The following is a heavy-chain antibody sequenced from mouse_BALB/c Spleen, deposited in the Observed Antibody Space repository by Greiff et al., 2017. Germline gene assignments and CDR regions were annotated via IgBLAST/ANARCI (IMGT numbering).Heavy chain of an antibody. V-gene: IGHV10-1*02. D-gene: IGHD1-1*01. CDR1: GFTFNTYA. CDR2: IRSKSNNYAT. Sequence: EVQLVESGGGLVQPKGSLKLSCAASGFTFNTYAMNWVRQAPGKGLEWVARIRSKSNNYATYYADSVKDRFTISRDDSQSMLYLQMNNLKTEDTAMYYCVRTRSSLYYYAMDYWGQGTSVTVSS. CDR3: VRTRSSLYYYAMDY. J-gene: IGHJ4*01.